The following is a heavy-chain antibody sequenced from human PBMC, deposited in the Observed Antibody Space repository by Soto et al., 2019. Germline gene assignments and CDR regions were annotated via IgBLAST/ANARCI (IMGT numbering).Heavy chain of an antibody. CDR1: GFTFSSYA. CDR2: ISGSGGST. Sequence: GGSLRLSCAASGFTFSSYAMSWVRQAPGKGLEWVSAISGSGGSTYYADSVKGRFTISRDNSKNTLYLQMNSLRAEDTAVYYCAKSAIAARPTHYYYYMDVWGKGTTVTVSS. D-gene: IGHD6-6*01. J-gene: IGHJ6*03. CDR3: AKSAIAARPTHYYYYMDV. V-gene: IGHV3-23*01.